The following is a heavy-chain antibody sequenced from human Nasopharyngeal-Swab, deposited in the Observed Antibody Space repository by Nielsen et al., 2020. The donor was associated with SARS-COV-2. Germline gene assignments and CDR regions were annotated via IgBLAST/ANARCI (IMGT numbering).Heavy chain of an antibody. V-gene: IGHV3-48*03. CDR1: GFTFSSYE. J-gene: IGHJ4*02. D-gene: IGHD6-19*01. CDR3: AREVAGMDH. CDR2: ISSSGSTI. Sequence: GGSLRLSCAASGFTFSSYEMNWARQAPGKGLEWVSYISSSGSTIYYADSVKGRFTISRDNARNSLYLQMNSLRDEDTAVYYCAREVAGMDHWGQGTLVTVSS.